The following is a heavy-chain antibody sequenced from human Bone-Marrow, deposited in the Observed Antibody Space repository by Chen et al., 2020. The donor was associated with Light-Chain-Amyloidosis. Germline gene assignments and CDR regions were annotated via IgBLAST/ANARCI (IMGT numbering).Heavy chain of an antibody. J-gene: IGHJ5*02. CDR1: GNSISRGYF. V-gene: IGHV4-38-2*02. CDR3: ARDRGADFGDYGGGWFGP. CDR2: FYHTGIT. D-gene: IGHD4-17*01. Sequence: QLQESGPGLVKPSETLSLICAVSGNSISRGYFWAWIRQPPGKGLEWIGSFYHTGITYYNPSLRSRVTISLDTSKKQISLNLTSVTAADTAVYYCARDRGADFGDYGGGWFGPWGQGALVSVSS.